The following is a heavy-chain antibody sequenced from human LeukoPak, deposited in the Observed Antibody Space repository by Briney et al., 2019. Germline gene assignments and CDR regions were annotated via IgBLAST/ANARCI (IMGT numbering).Heavy chain of an antibody. Sequence: ASVKVSCKASGYTFTGYYMHWVRQAPGQGLEWMGWINPNSGGTNYAQKFQGRVTMTRDTSISTAYMELSRLRSDDTAVYYCARDLRRDESSNYYYIGWFDLWGQGTLATVSS. CDR3: ARDLRRDESSNYYYIGWFDL. V-gene: IGHV1-2*02. D-gene: IGHD3-22*01. J-gene: IGHJ5*01. CDR1: GYTFTGYY. CDR2: INPNSGGT.